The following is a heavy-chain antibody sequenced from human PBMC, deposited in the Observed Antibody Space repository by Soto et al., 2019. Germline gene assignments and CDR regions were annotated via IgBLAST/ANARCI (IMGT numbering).Heavy chain of an antibody. CDR2: IKSKAHGGTT. J-gene: IGHJ4*02. CDR1: DFILSDAW. V-gene: IGHV3-15*07. CDR3: ASYRDSSGLRRYDY. Sequence: EVQLEESGGGLIKPGESLTLSCAASDFILSDAWMKWVRQAPGKGLEWVGPIKSKAHGGTTDYAAALKGRFTILRDDPKNTLYLQMNSQQTEDTAMYYCASYRDSSGLRRYDYWGQGALVTISS. D-gene: IGHD3-22*01.